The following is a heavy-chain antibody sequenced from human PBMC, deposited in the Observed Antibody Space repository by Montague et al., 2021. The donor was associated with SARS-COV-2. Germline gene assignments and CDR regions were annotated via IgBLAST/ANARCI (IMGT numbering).Heavy chain of an antibody. Sequence: SETLSLTCTVSGGSISSSSYYWGWIRQPPGKGLEWIGSIYYSGSTYYNPSLKSRVTISVGTSKNQFSLKLSSVTAADTAVCYCARQENSSGWFKPDAFDIWGQGTMVTVSS. J-gene: IGHJ3*02. CDR2: IYYSGST. CDR3: ARQENSSGWFKPDAFDI. CDR1: GGSISSSSYY. V-gene: IGHV4-39*01. D-gene: IGHD6-19*01.